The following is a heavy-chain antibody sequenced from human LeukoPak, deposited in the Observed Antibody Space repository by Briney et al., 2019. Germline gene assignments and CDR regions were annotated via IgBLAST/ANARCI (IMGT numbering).Heavy chain of an antibody. CDR3: ARPYYYGSGSYPDAFDI. V-gene: IGHV3-48*02. Sequence: GGSLRLSCAASGFTFSSYSMNWVRQAPGKGLEWVSYISSSSSTTYYADSVKGRFTISRDNAKNSLYLQMNSLRDEDTAVYYCARPYYYGSGSYPDAFDIWGQGTMVTVSS. CDR1: GFTFSSYS. CDR2: ISSSSSTT. J-gene: IGHJ3*02. D-gene: IGHD3-10*01.